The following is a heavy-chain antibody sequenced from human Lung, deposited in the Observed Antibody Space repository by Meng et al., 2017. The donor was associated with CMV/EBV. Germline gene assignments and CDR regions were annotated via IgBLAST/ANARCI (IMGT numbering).Heavy chain of an antibody. J-gene: IGHJ5*02. CDR2: INSDGSST. D-gene: IGHD2-15*01. Sequence: GAXXKISCAASGFTFSSYWLHWVRQAPGKGLVWVSRINSDGSSTSYADSVKGRSTISRDNAKNTLYLQMNSLRAEDTAVYYYARGEDIVVENWFDPWGQGXLVTVSS. CDR1: GFTFSSYW. V-gene: IGHV3-74*01. CDR3: ARGEDIVVENWFDP.